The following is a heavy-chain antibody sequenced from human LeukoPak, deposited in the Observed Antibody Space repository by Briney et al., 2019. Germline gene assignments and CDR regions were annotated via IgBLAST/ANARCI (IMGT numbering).Heavy chain of an antibody. CDR1: GYTVTRYG. CDR3: ARVTAAGREEYYFDY. CDR2: ISVYNCNT. D-gene: IGHD6-13*01. V-gene: IGHV1-18*04. Sequence: ASDKVSCKASGYTVTRYGIIWVRQTPGHGLEWMGWISVYNCNTNYAQTLKGRVTMTKDTPTSTAYMERRSLRSDDTAVYYCARVTAAGREEYYFDYWGQGTLVTVSS. J-gene: IGHJ4*02.